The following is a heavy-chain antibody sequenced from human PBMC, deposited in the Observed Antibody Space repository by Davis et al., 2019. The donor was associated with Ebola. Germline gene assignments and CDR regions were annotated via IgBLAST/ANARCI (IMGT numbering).Heavy chain of an antibody. Sequence: SVTVSYKASVGTFSSYAISWVRQAPGQGLEWMGGIIPNFGTSNYAQKFQGRVTITADKSTRTAYMELSSLRSEDTAVYYCAVHTSTRIMITFGGADVWGQGTTVTVSS. J-gene: IGHJ6*02. V-gene: IGHV1-69*06. CDR2: IIPNFGTS. CDR3: AVHTSTRIMITFGGADV. D-gene: IGHD3-16*01. CDR1: VGTFSSYA.